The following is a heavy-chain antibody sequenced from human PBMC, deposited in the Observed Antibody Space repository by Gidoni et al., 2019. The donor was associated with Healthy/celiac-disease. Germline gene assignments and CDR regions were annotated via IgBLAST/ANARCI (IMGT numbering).Heavy chain of an antibody. J-gene: IGHJ3*02. CDR1: GGSFCGYY. CDR3: ARAHSLRRAGMRRGAFDI. Sequence: QVQLQQWGAGLLKPSETLSLTCAVYGGSFCGYYWSWIRQPPGKGLEWIGEINHSGSTNYNPSLKSRVTISVDTSKNQFSLKLSSVTAADTAVYYCARAHSLRRAGMRRGAFDIWGQGTMVTVSS. CDR2: INHSGST. D-gene: IGHD6-19*01. V-gene: IGHV4-34*01.